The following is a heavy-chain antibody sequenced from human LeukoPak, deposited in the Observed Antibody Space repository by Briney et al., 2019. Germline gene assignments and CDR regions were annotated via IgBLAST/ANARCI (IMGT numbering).Heavy chain of an antibody. CDR2: IYHSGST. CDR1: GGSISSSNW. D-gene: IGHD5-24*01. CDR3: ARFSSRDGYNGAFDY. J-gene: IGHJ4*02. V-gene: IGHV4-4*02. Sequence: SETLSLTCAVSGGSISSSNWWSWVRQPPGKGLEWIGEIYHSGSTNYNPSLKSRVTMSVDTSKNQFSLKLSSVTAADTAVYYCARFSSRDGYNGAFDYWGQGTLVTVSS.